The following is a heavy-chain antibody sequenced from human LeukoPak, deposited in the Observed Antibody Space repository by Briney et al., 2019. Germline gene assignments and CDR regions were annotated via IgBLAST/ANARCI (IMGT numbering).Heavy chain of an antibody. D-gene: IGHD2-2*01. CDR3: ASRVVVPAAPFDY. CDR2: IYYSGST. Sequence: SETLSLTCTVSGGSISSGDYYWSWIRQPPGKGLEWIGYIYYSGSTYYNPSLKSRVTISVDTSKNQFSLKLSSVTAADTAVYYCASRVVVPAAPFDYWGHGTLVTVSS. J-gene: IGHJ4*01. CDR1: GGSISSGDYY. V-gene: IGHV4-30-4*01.